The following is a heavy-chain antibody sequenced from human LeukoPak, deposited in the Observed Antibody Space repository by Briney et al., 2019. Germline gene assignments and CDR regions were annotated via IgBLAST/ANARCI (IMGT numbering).Heavy chain of an antibody. D-gene: IGHD1-26*01. CDR1: GFTFDDYA. CDR3: ARVVGAHGWFDP. J-gene: IGHJ5*02. CDR2: ISWISGSI. Sequence: PGGSLRLSCAASGFTFDDYAMHWVRQAPGKGLEWVSGISWISGSIGYADSVKGRFTISRDNAKNSLYLQMNSLRAEDTALYYCARVVGAHGWFDPWGQGTLVTVSS. V-gene: IGHV3-9*01.